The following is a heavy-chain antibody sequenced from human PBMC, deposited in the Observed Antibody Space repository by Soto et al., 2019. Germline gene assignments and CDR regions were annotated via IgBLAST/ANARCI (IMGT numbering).Heavy chain of an antibody. CDR2: IYYSGST. CDR1: GGSISSGDYY. CDR3: ARGKLEYCSSTSCYRETYYYYGMDV. Sequence: SETLSLTCTVSGGSISSGDYYWSWIRQPPGKGLEWIGYIYYSGSTYYNPSLKSRVTISVDTSKNQFSLKLSSVTAADTAVYYCARGKLEYCSSTSCYRETYYYYGMDVWGQGTTVTVSS. V-gene: IGHV4-30-4*01. J-gene: IGHJ6*02. D-gene: IGHD2-2*02.